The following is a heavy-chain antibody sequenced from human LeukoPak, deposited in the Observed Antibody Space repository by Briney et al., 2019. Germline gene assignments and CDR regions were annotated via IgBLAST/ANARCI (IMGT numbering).Heavy chain of an antibody. CDR3: ARVNHSPLGDYSNLNRGYYYMDV. J-gene: IGHJ6*03. Sequence: RASVKVSCKASGYTFTSYYMHWVRQAPGQGLEWMGIINPSGGSTSYAQKFQGRVTMTRDTSTSTVYMELSSLRSEDTAVYYCARVNHSPLGDYSNLNRGYYYMDVWGKGTTVTVSS. CDR1: GYTFTSYY. D-gene: IGHD4-11*01. V-gene: IGHV1-46*01. CDR2: INPSGGST.